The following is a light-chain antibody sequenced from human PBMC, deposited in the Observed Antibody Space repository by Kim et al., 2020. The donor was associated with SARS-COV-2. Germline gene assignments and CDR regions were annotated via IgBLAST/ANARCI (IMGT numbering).Light chain of an antibody. CDR3: QVWDTPSDHYV. V-gene: IGLV3-21*04. Sequence: SYELTQPPSVSVAPGKTATITCGGNNIGSKSVQWYRQKPGQAPVLVIYDDRDRPSGIPERFSGSNSGNTATLTISRVEAGDEADYFCQVWDTPSDHYV. J-gene: IGLJ1*01. CDR2: DDR. CDR1: NIGSKS.